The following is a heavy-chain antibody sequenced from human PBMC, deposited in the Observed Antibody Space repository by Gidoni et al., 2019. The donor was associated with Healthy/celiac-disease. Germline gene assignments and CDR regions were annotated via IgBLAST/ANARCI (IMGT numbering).Heavy chain of an antibody. CDR2: IKQDGSEK. CDR3: ARESVAGTSDY. V-gene: IGHV3-7*01. J-gene: IGHJ4*02. D-gene: IGHD6-19*01. CDR1: GVTFSSYW. Sequence: EVQLVESGGGLVQTGGSLRLSCAASGVTFSSYWMSWVRKAPGKGLEWVANIKQDGSEKYYVDSVKGRFTISRDNAKNSLYLQMNSLRAEDTAVYYCARESVAGTSDYWGQGTLVTVSS.